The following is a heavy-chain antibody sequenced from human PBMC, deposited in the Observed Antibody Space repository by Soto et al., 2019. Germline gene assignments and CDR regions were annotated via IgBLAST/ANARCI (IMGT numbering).Heavy chain of an antibody. CDR2: VSGSGGTT. CDR1: GFTFSSSA. V-gene: IGHV3-23*01. D-gene: IGHD6-19*01. J-gene: IGHJ5*02. Sequence: EVQLLDSGGGLVQPGESLRLSCAASGFTFSSSAMSWVRQAPGKGLEWVSAVSGSGGTTYYADSVRGRFTISGDNSKNTLYLEMNSLRAEDTAIYFCARCTVGTIVTSGWCHYLDAWGKGTLVTVSS. CDR3: ARCTVGTIVTSGWCHYLDA.